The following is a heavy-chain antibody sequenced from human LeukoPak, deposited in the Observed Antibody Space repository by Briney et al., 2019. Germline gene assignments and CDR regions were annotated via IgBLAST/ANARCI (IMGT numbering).Heavy chain of an antibody. V-gene: IGHV1-46*01. CDR2: INPSGGST. CDR1: GYTFTSYY. Sequence: GASVKVSRKASGYTFTSYYMHWVRQAPGQGLEWMGIINPSGGSTSYAQKFQGRVTMTRDMSTSTVYMELSSLRSEDTAVYYCAREAGSGIPLPYYFDYWGKGTTVTVSS. D-gene: IGHD3-10*01. CDR3: AREAGSGIPLPYYFDY. J-gene: IGHJ4*03.